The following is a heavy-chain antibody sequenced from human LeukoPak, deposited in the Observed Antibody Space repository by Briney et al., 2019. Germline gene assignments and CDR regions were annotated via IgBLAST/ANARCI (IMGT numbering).Heavy chain of an antibody. CDR3: TTPAAGPRAEYSQY. J-gene: IGHJ1*01. V-gene: IGHV3-21*01. CDR2: ISNDAKYI. CDR1: GFIFSNNW. D-gene: IGHD6-13*01. Sequence: GGSLRLSCVASGFIFSNNWMTWVRQAPGKGLEWVSSISNDAKYIYYADSLKGRFTVSRDNAKNSLYLQMNNLAVEDTAVYYCTTPAAGPRAEYSQYWGQGTLVTVSS.